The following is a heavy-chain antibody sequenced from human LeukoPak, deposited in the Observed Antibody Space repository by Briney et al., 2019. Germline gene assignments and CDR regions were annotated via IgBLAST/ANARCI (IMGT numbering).Heavy chain of an antibody. CDR1: GYSISSGYY. D-gene: IGHD1-26*01. V-gene: IGHV4-38-2*02. Sequence: SETRSLTCTVSGYSISSGYYWGWIRQPPGKELEWIGSIYHSGSTYYNTSLKSRVTISVDTSKNQFSLKLSSVTSADTAVYYCAREDSGSSTWRLDYWGQGTLVTVSS. CDR2: IYHSGST. J-gene: IGHJ4*02. CDR3: AREDSGSSTWRLDY.